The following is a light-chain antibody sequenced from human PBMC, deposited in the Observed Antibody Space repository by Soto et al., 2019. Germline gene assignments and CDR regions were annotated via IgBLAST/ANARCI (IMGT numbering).Light chain of an antibody. CDR1: QRISIY. Sequence: DIQITQSPSSLSASVGDRVTISCRASQRISIYLNWYQQEPGKAPNILXYAASTLQSGVPSRFSVIVSGTDFTLTISRLKNEDFSTYDGQQRYSTTPTFCQGTRLEIK. CDR2: AAS. V-gene: IGKV1-39*01. J-gene: IGKJ5*01. CDR3: QQRYSTTPT.